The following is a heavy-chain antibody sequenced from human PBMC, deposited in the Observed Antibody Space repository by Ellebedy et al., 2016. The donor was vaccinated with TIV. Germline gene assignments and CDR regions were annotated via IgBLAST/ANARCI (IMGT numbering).Heavy chain of an antibody. D-gene: IGHD1-26*01. CDR2: IYYSGTT. Sequence: SGPTLVKPTQTLTLTCTFSGLSLSTSGMCVSWFRQPPGKGLEWIGHIYYSGTTKLNSSLESRVTISLDTSKNHFSLTLTSVTTADTATYFCARDQWELPRCLTHWGQGALVTVSS. V-gene: IGHV4-61*03. CDR1: GLSLSTSGMC. CDR3: ARDQWELPRCLTH. J-gene: IGHJ4*02.